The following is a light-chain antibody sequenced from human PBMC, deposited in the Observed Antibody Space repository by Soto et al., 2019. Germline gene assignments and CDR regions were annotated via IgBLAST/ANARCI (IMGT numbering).Light chain of an antibody. CDR2: VNSDGSH. CDR3: QTWSTDIRV. J-gene: IGLJ3*02. CDR1: SGHNSYA. Sequence: QLVLTQSPSASASLGASVKLTCTLSSGHNSYAIAWHQQQPEKGPRYLMKVNSDGSHSKGDGIPDRFSGSSSGAERYLTISSLQSEYEADYYCQTWSTDIRVFGGGTKVTVL. V-gene: IGLV4-69*01.